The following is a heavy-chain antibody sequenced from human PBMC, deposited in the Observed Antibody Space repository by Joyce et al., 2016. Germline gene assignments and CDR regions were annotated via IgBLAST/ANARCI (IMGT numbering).Heavy chain of an antibody. J-gene: IGHJ5*02. Sequence: EVQLVESGGGLVKPGRSLRLSCTSSGFIFGDYAMNWFRQAPRTGLECVGFIRSKAYGGTTDYAASVKCRFTSSRDDSKSIAYLQMNSLKTEDTAVYYCTRIGDCSGGSCYEGWFDPWGQGTLVTVSS. CDR3: TRIGDCSGGSCYEGWFDP. D-gene: IGHD2-15*01. CDR1: GFIFGDYA. CDR2: IRSKAYGGTT. V-gene: IGHV3-49*05.